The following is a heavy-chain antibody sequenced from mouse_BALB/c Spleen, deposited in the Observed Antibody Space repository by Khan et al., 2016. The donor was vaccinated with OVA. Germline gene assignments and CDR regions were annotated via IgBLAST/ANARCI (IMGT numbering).Heavy chain of an antibody. CDR2: IYPGNVNT. J-gene: IGHJ3*01. D-gene: IGHD2-1*01. Sequence: QVQLKQSGPELVKPGASVRISCKASGYTFTDYYINWMKQRPGQGLEWIGWIYPGNVNTKYNEKFKDKAILTADKSSSTAYMQLSSLTPEDSAVFSGAREGYYRNARGWFSYWGQETLGTVTT. CDR3: AREGYYRNARGWFSY. CDR1: GYTFTDYY. V-gene: IGHV1S56*01.